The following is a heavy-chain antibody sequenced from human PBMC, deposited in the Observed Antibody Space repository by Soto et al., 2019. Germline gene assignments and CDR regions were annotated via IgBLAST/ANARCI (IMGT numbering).Heavy chain of an antibody. J-gene: IGHJ6*02. CDR1: GLTFSSHG. Sequence: PGGSLRLSCAASGLTFSSHGMSWVRQAPGKGLEWVSVISNSGGATYYANSVKGRFTISRDNSKNTLYLEMNSLRAEDTAVYYCAKGEPYSSRSYGMDVWGQGTTVTVSS. V-gene: IGHV3-23*01. CDR3: AKGEPYSSRSYGMDV. CDR2: ISNSGGAT. D-gene: IGHD6-19*01.